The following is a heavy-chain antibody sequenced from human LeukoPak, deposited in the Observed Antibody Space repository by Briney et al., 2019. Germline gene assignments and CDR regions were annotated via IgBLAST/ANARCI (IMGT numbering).Heavy chain of an antibody. Sequence: GASVKVSCKASGYTFTDYALHWVRQAPGQSLEWMGWITTGRGETRYSQEFQRRITFTRDTSASTVYMELSSLRSEDTAVYYCARGPIWEPGRGSLDYWGQGTLVTVSS. CDR2: ITTGRGET. CDR1: GYTFTDYA. J-gene: IGHJ4*02. D-gene: IGHD1-26*01. V-gene: IGHV1-3*03. CDR3: ARGPIWEPGRGSLDY.